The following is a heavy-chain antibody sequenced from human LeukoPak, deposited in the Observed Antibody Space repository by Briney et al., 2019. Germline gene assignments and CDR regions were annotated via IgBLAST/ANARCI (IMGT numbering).Heavy chain of an antibody. CDR2: ISGSGGST. CDR1: GFTFSNYA. Sequence: GGSLRLSCAASGFTFSNYAMSWVRQAPGKGLEWVSAISGSGGSTYYADSVKGRFTISRDNSKNTLYLQMNSLRAVDTAVYYCAKGAGYSYGYEYYFDYWGQGTLVTVSS. J-gene: IGHJ4*02. D-gene: IGHD5-18*01. CDR3: AKGAGYSYGYEYYFDY. V-gene: IGHV3-23*01.